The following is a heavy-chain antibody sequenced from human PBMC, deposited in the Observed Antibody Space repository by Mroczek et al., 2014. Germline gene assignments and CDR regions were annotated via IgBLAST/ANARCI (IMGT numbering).Heavy chain of an antibody. V-gene: IGHV1-69*01. CDR1: GGTFSSYA. CDR3: ARDRPVRGYYGSGSYYNGSDY. Sequence: VQLQESGAEVKKPGSSVKVSCKASGGTFSSYAISWVRQAPGQGLEWMGGIIPIFGTANYAQKFQGRVTITADESTSTAYMELSSLRSEDTAVYYCARDRPVRGYYGSGSYYNGSDYWGQGTLVTVSS. D-gene: IGHD3-10*01. CDR2: IIPIFGTA. J-gene: IGHJ4*02.